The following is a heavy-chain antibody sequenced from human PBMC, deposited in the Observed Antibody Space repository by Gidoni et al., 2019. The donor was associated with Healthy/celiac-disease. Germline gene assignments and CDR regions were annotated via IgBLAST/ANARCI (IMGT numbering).Heavy chain of an antibody. Sequence: EVQLLESGGGLVQPGGSLRLSCAAYGFTFSSYAMCWVRQAPGKGLELFSAISGSGGSTYYADSVKGRFTISRDNSKNTLYLQMNSLRAEDTAVYYCAKVKANWGGRGAFDIWGQGTMVTVSS. CDR3: AKVKANWGGRGAFDI. J-gene: IGHJ3*02. CDR1: GFTFSSYA. D-gene: IGHD7-27*01. CDR2: ISGSGGST. V-gene: IGHV3-23*01.